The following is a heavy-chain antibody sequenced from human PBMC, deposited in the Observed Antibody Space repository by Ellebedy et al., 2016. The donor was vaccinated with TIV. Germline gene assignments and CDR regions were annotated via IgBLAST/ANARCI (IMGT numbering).Heavy chain of an antibody. CDR1: GYSFTSYW. CDR3: ARLTTMAVTGTHNWFDP. V-gene: IGHV5-51*01. Sequence: GESLKISCKGSGYSFTSYWIGWVRQMPGKGLEWMGIIYPGYSDTRYSPSFQGQVTISADKSISTAYLQWSSLKASDTAMYYCARLTTMAVTGTHNWFDPWGQGTLVTVSS. J-gene: IGHJ5*02. CDR2: IYPGYSDT. D-gene: IGHD6-19*01.